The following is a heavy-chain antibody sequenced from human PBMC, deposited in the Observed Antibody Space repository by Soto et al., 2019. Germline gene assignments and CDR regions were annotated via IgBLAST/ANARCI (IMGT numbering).Heavy chain of an antibody. J-gene: IGHJ4*02. CDR2: ISSSSSYT. D-gene: IGHD3-22*01. CDR3: ARDLHFYDSGGYYGY. CDR1: GFTFSDYY. Sequence: GGSLRLSCAASGFTFSDYYMSWIRQAPGKGLEWVSYISSSSSYTNYADSVKGRFTISRDNAKNSLYLQMNSLRAEDTAVYYCARDLHFYDSGGYYGYWGQGTLVTVSS. V-gene: IGHV3-11*06.